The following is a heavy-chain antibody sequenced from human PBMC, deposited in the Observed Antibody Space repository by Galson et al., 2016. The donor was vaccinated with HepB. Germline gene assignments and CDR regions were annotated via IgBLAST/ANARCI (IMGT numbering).Heavy chain of an antibody. D-gene: IGHD5-24*01. V-gene: IGHV3-21*01. Sequence: SLRLSCAASGSTFSINSMSWVRQAPGKGLEWIAAIASSSSCIYYRDSVKGRFTISRDNAKNSLYLRMDSLRAEDTAVYYCATGGWMAASLFWGQGTLVTVSP. CDR2: IASSSSCI. J-gene: IGHJ4*02. CDR3: ATGGWMAASLF. CDR1: GSTFSINS.